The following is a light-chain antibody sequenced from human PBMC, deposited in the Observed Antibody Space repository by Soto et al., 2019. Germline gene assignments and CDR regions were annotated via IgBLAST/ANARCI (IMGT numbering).Light chain of an antibody. V-gene: IGLV2-11*01. CDR3: CSYAGRYIWV. J-gene: IGLJ3*02. Sequence: QSALTQPRSVSGSPGQSVTISCTGTTTDLGAYDYVSWYQQHPGKAPKFIVYDVNKRPSGVPDRFSGSKSGTTASLTISGLQAEDEADYYCCSYAGRYIWVFGGGTKLTVL. CDR2: DVN. CDR1: TTDLGAYDY.